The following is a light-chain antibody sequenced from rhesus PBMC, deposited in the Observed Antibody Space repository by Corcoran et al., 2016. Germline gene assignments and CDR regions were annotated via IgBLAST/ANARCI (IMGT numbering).Light chain of an antibody. CDR1: QSSSSW. J-gene: IGKJ3*01. V-gene: IGKV1-22*01. Sequence: DIQMTQSPSSLSASVGDTITITCRASQSSSSWLDWSQQKPGKAPKLLIYKASSLESGVPSRFSGSGSGTDFTLTISSLQPEDFATYYCQQYSSRPPTFGPGTKLEIK. CDR3: QQYSSRPPT. CDR2: KAS.